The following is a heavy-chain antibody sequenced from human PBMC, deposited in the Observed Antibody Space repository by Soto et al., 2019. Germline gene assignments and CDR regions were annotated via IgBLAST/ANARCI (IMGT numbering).Heavy chain of an antibody. D-gene: IGHD2-2*02. Sequence: QVQLVQSGAEVKKPGSSVTVSCKASGGTFSSYAISWVRQAPGQELEWMGGIIPIFGTANYAQKFQGRVILAGDASTSYEYMELSSLRSGDTGVDYCARDGFRTSCYTRAGRCVKSLAALDWGQGTLVTVSS. CDR3: ARDGFRTSCYTRAGRCVKSLAALD. J-gene: IGHJ4*02. CDR2: IIPIFGTA. CDR1: GGTFSSYA. V-gene: IGHV1-69*01.